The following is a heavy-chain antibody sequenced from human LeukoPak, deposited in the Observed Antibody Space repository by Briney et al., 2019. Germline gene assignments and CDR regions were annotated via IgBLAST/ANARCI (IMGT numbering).Heavy chain of an antibody. J-gene: IGHJ4*02. CDR2: ISWNSFTI. CDR3: AKDSVAVTGTGNIDY. V-gene: IGHV3-9*01. CDR1: GFTFDDYA. Sequence: TGGSLRLSCAASGFTFDDYAMHWVRQAPGKGLEWVSGISWNSFTIGYADSVKGRFTISRDNAKNSLYLQMNSLRVEDTALYYCAKDSVAVTGTGNIDYWGQGTLVTVSS. D-gene: IGHD6-19*01.